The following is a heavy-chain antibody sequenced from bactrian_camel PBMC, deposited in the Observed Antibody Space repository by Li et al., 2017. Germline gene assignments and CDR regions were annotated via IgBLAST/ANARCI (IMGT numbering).Heavy chain of an antibody. CDR1: GHARGSNC. Sequence: HVQLVESGGGSVQAGGSLRLSCKVSGHARGSNCVGWYRLPPGRAPAEREGIAAIRRGGGETWYAGSVKGRFTISRDSAKNTLYLQMNSLKIEDTAVYYCALCSSRQATMTARGKGTQVTVS. V-gene: IGHV3S45*01. D-gene: IGHD3*01. CDR2: IRRGGGET. J-gene: IGHJ4*01.